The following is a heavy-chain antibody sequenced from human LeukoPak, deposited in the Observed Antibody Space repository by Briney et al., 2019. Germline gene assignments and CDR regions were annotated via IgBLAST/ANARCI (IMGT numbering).Heavy chain of an antibody. CDR1: GGSFSGYY. CDR2: INHSGST. D-gene: IGHD6-13*01. Sequence: PSETLSLTCAVYGGSFSGYYWSWIRQPPGEGLEWIGEINHSGSTNYNPSLKSRVTISVDTSKNQLSLKLSSVTAADTAVYYCARIPNTSSSWYRSGYYWGQGTLVTVSS. CDR3: ARIPNTSSSWYRSGYY. V-gene: IGHV4-34*01. J-gene: IGHJ4*02.